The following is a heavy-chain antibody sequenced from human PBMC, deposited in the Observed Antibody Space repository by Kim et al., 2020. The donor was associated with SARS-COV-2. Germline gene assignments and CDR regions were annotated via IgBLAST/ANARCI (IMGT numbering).Heavy chain of an antibody. J-gene: IGHJ2*01. V-gene: IGHV3-15*01. CDR3: TTGVYDILTIYRVYWYFDL. CDR2: IKIKSDGGTT. Sequence: GGSLRLSCAASGFTFSNAWMSWVRQAPGKGLEWVGQIKIKSDGGTTDYAAPVKGRFTISRDDSKNTLYLEMNSLKTEDTAVYYCTTGVYDILTIYRVYWYFDLWGRGTLVTVSS. CDR1: GFTFSNAW. D-gene: IGHD3-9*01.